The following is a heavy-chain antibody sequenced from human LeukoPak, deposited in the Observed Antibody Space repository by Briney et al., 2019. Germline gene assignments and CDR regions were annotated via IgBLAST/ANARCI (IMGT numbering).Heavy chain of an antibody. V-gene: IGHV3-74*01. J-gene: IGHJ4*02. D-gene: IGHD1-26*01. CDR1: EFTLSNHW. CDR3: AKLGVNRYSGSYSDY. CDR2: INGDGGET. Sequence: PGGSLRLSCTATEFTLSNHWMHWVRQGPGKGLVWVSNINGDGGETTYADSVRGRFTISRDKGRNMMFLQMDSLRAEDTAVYCCAKLGVNRYSGSYSDYWGQGTLVTVSS.